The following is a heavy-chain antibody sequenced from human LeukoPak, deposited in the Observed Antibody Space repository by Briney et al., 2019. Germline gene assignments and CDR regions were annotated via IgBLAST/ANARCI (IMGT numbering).Heavy chain of an antibody. J-gene: IGHJ4*02. CDR3: AGGRRDAYNYNY. D-gene: IGHD5-24*01. Sequence: SETLSLTCTVSGGSISSSSYYWGWIRQPPGKGLEWIGSIYYSGSTYYNPSLKSRVTISVDTSKNQFSLKLSSVTAADTAVYYCAGGRRDAYNYNYWGQGTLVTVSS. CDR2: IYYSGST. CDR1: GGSISSSSYY. V-gene: IGHV4-39*07.